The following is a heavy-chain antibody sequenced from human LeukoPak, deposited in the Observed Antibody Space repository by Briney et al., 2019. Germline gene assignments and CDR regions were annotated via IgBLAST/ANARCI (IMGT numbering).Heavy chain of an antibody. J-gene: IGHJ5*01. CDR1: GFTFRGYG. V-gene: IGHV3-30*02. CDR2: IRNDGNEE. CDR3: AKENYDFWSGYSNWFDS. D-gene: IGHD3-3*01. Sequence: GGSLRLSCAASGFTFRGYGMHWVRQAPGRGLEWVAVIRNDGNEEYYVDSVKGRFTISRDNSKKTLYLQMNDLRVEDTAVYYCAKENYDFWSGYSNWFDSWGRGTLVTVSS.